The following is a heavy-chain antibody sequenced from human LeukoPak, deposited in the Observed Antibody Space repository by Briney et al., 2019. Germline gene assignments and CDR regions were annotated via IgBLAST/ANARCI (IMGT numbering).Heavy chain of an antibody. CDR2: FDPEDGET. CDR3: ATDRGD. V-gene: IGHV1-24*01. D-gene: IGHD3-16*01. CDR1: GYTLTELS. J-gene: IGHJ4*02. Sequence: ASVKVSCKVSGYTLTELSMHWVRQAPGKGLEWMGGFDPEDGETIYAQKFQGRVTMTGDTSTDTAYMELSSLRSEDTAVYYCATDRGDWGQGTLVTVSS.